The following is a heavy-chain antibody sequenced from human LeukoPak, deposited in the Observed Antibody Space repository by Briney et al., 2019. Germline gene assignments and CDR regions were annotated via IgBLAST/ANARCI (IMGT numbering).Heavy chain of an antibody. D-gene: IGHD6-13*01. CDR1: GGSISSGDYY. CDR3: ARVEAAAGHFFDY. V-gene: IGHV4-30-4*08. J-gene: IGHJ4*02. CDR2: IYYSGST. Sequence: SETLSLTCTVSGGSISSGDYYWSWIRQPPGKGLEWIGYIYYSGSTYYNPSLKSRVTISVDTSKNQFSLKLSSVTAADTAVYYCARVEAAAGHFFDYWGQGTLVTVSS.